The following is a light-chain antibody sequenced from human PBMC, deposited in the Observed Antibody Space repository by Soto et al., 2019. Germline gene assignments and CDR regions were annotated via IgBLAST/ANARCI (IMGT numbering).Light chain of an antibody. CDR1: QSISSW. CDR2: KAA. J-gene: IGKJ1*01. V-gene: IGKV1-5*03. Sequence: DIQMTQSPSTLSASVGDRVTITCRASQSISSWLAWYQQKPGKAPKLLIYKAASLESGVPSRFSGSGSGTEFTLTSSSLQPDDFATYSCQQYNSYSGTFGQGTKGEIK. CDR3: QQYNSYSGT.